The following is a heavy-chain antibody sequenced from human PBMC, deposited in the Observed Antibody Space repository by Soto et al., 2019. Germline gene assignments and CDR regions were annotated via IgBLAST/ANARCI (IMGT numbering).Heavy chain of an antibody. Sequence: EVQLVQSGAEVKKPGESLRISCKGSGYSFTSYWISWVRQMPGKGLEWMGRIDPSDSYTNYSPSFQGHVTISADKSISTADRQLSSLKASEPAMYYCARHAGGRYNWFDPWGQGTLVTVSS. CDR1: GYSFTSYW. D-gene: IGHD6-19*01. CDR3: ARHAGGRYNWFDP. CDR2: IDPSDSYT. J-gene: IGHJ5*02. V-gene: IGHV5-10-1*01.